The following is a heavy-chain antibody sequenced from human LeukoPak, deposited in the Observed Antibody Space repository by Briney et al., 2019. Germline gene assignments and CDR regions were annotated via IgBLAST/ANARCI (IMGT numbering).Heavy chain of an antibody. CDR2: IYSCGST. Sequence: GGSLRLSCAASGFTVSSNYMSWVRQAPGKGLEWVSVIYSCGSTYYADSVKGRFTISRDNSKNTLYLQMNSLRAEDTAVYYCARIISSWVYFDYWGQGTLVTVSS. V-gene: IGHV3-66*01. CDR3: ARIISSWVYFDY. D-gene: IGHD6-13*01. CDR1: GFTVSSNY. J-gene: IGHJ4*02.